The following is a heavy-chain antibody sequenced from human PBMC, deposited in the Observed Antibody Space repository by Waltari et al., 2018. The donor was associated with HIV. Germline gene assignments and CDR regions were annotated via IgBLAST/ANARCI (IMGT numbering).Heavy chain of an antibody. D-gene: IGHD3-10*01. CDR3: ATGVRYYGP. CDR1: NFSVSGKH. Sequence: AESGGRLIQAGGSLGLSCTASNFSVSGKHVTWIRQPPGGSLEWVAVIYPDDTTHDADSVSGRFTISRAKSRTTVLLLMNGLFVDDTATYFCATGVRYYGPWGQGTRVTVSS. CDR2: IYPDDTT. V-gene: IGHV3-53*03. J-gene: IGHJ5*02.